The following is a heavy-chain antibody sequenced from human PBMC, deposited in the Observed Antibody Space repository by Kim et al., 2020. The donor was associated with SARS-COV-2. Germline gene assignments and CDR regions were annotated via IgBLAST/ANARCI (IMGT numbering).Heavy chain of an antibody. Sequence: GGSLRLSCAASGFTFSSFWMGWVRQAPGRGLGWGSKINQVGSKIYYVDSVRARFPISRDNAENSLYLQMNSLRAEDTAVYFCARDSGSYYFDSWGQGTLVTVSS. J-gene: IGHJ4*02. CDR1: GFTFSSFW. D-gene: IGHD5-12*01. CDR3: ARDSGSYYFDS. V-gene: IGHV3-7*03. CDR2: INQVGSKI.